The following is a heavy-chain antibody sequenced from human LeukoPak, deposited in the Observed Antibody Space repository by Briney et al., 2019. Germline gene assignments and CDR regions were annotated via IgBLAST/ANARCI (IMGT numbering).Heavy chain of an antibody. D-gene: IGHD2/OR15-2a*01. CDR1: GYTFTSYD. Sequence: ASVKVSCKASGYTFTSYDINWVRQATGQGLEWMGWMNPNSGNTGYAQKFQGRVTMTRNTSISTAYMELSSLRSEDTAVYYCARVSMRFRAFDIWGQGTMVTVSS. J-gene: IGHJ3*02. CDR2: MNPNSGNT. CDR3: ARVSMRFRAFDI. V-gene: IGHV1-8*01.